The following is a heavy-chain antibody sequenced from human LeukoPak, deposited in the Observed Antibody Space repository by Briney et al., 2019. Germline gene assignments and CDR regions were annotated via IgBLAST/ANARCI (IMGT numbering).Heavy chain of an antibody. Sequence: PGGSLRLSCATSGFSFSSYAMSWVRQAPGKGLEWVSSISGSGGSTYYADSVNGRFTISRDNSKTTLYMQMNSLRAEDTAVYYCAKATYSSSWNLYFDCWGQGTLVTVSS. V-gene: IGHV3-23*01. CDR2: ISGSGGST. CDR1: GFSFSSYA. D-gene: IGHD6-13*01. CDR3: AKATYSSSWNLYFDC. J-gene: IGHJ4*02.